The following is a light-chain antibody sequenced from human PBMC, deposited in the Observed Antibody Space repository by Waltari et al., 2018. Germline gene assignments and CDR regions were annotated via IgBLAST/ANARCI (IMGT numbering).Light chain of an antibody. Sequence: WYQQKPGQSPLLVIYQDSKRPSGVPERFSGSNSGNTATLTSSGTQAMDEADYYCQAWDSSTVVVFGGGTRLTVL. CDR3: QAWDSSTVVV. J-gene: IGLJ3*02. V-gene: IGLV3-1*01. CDR2: QDS.